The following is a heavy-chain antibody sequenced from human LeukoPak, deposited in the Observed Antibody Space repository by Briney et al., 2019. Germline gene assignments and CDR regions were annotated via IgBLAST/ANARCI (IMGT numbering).Heavy chain of an antibody. CDR1: GGSISSSSYY. J-gene: IGHJ4*02. D-gene: IGHD6-19*01. Sequence: SETLSLTCTVSGGSISSSSYYWGWIRQPPGKGLEWIGSIYYSGSTYYNPSLKSRVTISVDTSKNQFSLKLSSVTAADTAVYYCARDGHSSGSGGFDYWGQGTLATVSS. CDR3: ARDGHSSGSGGFDY. CDR2: IYYSGST. V-gene: IGHV4-39*07.